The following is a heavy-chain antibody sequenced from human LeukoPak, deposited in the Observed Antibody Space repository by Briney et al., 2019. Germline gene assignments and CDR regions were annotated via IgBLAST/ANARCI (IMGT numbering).Heavy chain of an antibody. J-gene: IGHJ6*04. CDR1: GGSFSGYY. Sequence: SETLSLTCAVYGGSFSGYYWSWIRQPPGKGLEWIGEINHSGSTNYNPSPKSRVTISVDTSQNQFSLKLSSVTAADPAVYYCARAREVLRFLGVWGKGATVTVSS. V-gene: IGHV4-34*01. D-gene: IGHD3-3*01. CDR2: INHSGST. CDR3: ARAREVLRFLGV.